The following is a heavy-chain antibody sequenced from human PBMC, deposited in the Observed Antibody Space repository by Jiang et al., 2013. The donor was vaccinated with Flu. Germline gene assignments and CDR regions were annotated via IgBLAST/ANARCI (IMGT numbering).Heavy chain of an antibody. CDR2: IIPIFGTA. Sequence: CKASGGTFSSYAISWVRQAPGQGLEWMGGIIPIFGTANYAQKFQGRVTITADESTSTAYMELSSLRSEDTAVYYCARSARGYYGMDVWGQGTTVTVSS. V-gene: IGHV1-69*01. J-gene: IGHJ6*02. CDR3: ARSARGYYGMDV. CDR1: GGTFSSYA.